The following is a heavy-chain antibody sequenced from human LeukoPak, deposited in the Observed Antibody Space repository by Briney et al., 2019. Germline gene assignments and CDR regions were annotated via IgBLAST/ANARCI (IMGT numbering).Heavy chain of an antibody. CDR2: ISGSGGNT. CDR3: ANPARTDAFDI. V-gene: IGHV3-23*01. Sequence: PGGSLRLSCAAYGFTFSSYAMTWVRQAPGKGREWVSVISGSGGNTYYADSVKGRFTISRDNSKNTLYLQMNSLSAEDTAVYYCANPARTDAFDIWGQGTMVTVSS. J-gene: IGHJ3*02. D-gene: IGHD1-14*01. CDR1: GFTFSSYA.